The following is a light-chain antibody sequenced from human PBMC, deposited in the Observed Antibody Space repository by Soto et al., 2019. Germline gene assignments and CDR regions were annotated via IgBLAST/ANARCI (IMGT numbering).Light chain of an antibody. CDR1: QSVSNY. Sequence: EIVLTQSPATLSLSLGERATVSCRASQSVSNYLAWYQQKPGQAPRLLIYDASNRATGIPARFSGSGSGTDFTLTISSLEPEDFAVYYCHQRNNWPAITFGQGTRLEIK. J-gene: IGKJ5*01. CDR3: HQRNNWPAIT. V-gene: IGKV3-11*01. CDR2: DAS.